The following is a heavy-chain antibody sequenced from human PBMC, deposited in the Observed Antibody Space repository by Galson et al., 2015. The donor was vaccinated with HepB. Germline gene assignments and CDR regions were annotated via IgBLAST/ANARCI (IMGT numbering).Heavy chain of an antibody. V-gene: IGHV3-74*01. CDR1: GFTFSTYW. D-gene: IGHD6-19*01. J-gene: IGHJ4*02. Sequence: SLRLSCAASGFTFSTYWMHWVRQAPGKGLVWVSRINSDGSSTTYADSVKGRFTISRDNAKNTLYLQMNSLRAEDTAVYYCARARIAVAGFDYWGQGTLVTVSP. CDR2: INSDGSST. CDR3: ARARIAVAGFDY.